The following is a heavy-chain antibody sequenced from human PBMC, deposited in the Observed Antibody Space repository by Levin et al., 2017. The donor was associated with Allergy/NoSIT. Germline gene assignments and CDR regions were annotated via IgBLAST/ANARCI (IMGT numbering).Heavy chain of an antibody. V-gene: IGHV3-48*03. D-gene: IGHD3-3*01. Sequence: GGFLRLSCAASGFTFSSYEMNWVRRAPGKGLEWVSYISSTGSTIYSADSVKGRFTISRDNAKNSLYLHMNSLRAEDTAVYYCARQLGNFWSGYNYFDYWGQGTLDTVSS. CDR3: ARQLGNFWSGYNYFDY. J-gene: IGHJ4*02. CDR2: ISSTGSTI. CDR1: GFTFSSYE.